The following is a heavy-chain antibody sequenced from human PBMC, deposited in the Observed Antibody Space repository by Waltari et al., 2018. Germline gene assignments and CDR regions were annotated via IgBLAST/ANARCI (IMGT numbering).Heavy chain of an antibody. D-gene: IGHD1-20*01. V-gene: IGHV4-39*07. CDR2: IYYSGST. Sequence: QLQLQESGPGLVKPPETLSLTCTVSGGSISSSSYYWGWIRQPPGKGLEWIGSIYYSGSTYYNPSLKSRVTISVDTSKNQFSLKLSSVTAADTAVYYCARGYTRGATIDYWGQGTLVTVSS. CDR1: GGSISSSSYY. CDR3: ARGYTRGATIDY. J-gene: IGHJ4*02.